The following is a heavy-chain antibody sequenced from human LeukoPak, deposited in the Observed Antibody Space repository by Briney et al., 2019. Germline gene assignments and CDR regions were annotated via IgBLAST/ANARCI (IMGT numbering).Heavy chain of an antibody. D-gene: IGHD3-10*01. CDR1: GGSISSSGYY. J-gene: IGHJ4*02. CDR3: ARRRRGGWFGELLYYFDY. Sequence: SETLSLTCTVSGGSISSSGYYWGWIRQPPGKGLEWIGYIYYVGSTYYNPSLNSRVTISVDTSKNQFSLKLSSVTAADTAVYYCARRRRGGWFGELLYYFDYWGQGTLVTVSS. CDR2: IYYVGST. V-gene: IGHV4-39*07.